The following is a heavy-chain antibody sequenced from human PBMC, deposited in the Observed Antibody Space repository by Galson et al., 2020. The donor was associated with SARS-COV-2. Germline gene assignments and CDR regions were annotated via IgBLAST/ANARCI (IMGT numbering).Heavy chain of an antibody. Sequence: SETLSLTCTVSAGSIRSYYWNWIRQPPGKGLEWIGYIHYNGNPTYNPSFNSRVTMSVHTSENQIPLKLSSVTAADKAVYYCARSHTGETPYFDYWGQGTLVTVSS. CDR3: ARSHTGETPYFDY. J-gene: IGHJ4*02. V-gene: IGHV4-59*01. CDR2: IHYNGNP. D-gene: IGHD3-10*01. CDR1: AGSIRSYY.